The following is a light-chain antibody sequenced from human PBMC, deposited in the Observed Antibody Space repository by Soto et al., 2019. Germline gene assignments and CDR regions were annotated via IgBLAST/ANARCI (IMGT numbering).Light chain of an antibody. CDR3: CSYAGSSTVV. V-gene: IGLV2-23*01. Sequence: QSALTQPASVSGSPGQSITISCTGTSSDVGSYDLVSWYQQHPGKAPKLIIYENTMRPSGVSNRFSGSKSGNTASLTISELQAEDEADYYCCSYAGSSTVVFGGGTKLTVL. CDR1: SSDVGSYDL. CDR2: ENT. J-gene: IGLJ2*01.